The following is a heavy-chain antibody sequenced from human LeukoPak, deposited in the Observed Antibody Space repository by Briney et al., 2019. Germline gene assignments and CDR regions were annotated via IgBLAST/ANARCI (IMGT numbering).Heavy chain of an antibody. V-gene: IGHV3-74*01. Sequence: GGSLRLSCAASGFTFSGYWMHWVRQAPGKGLVWVSRINTDGSTTTYADSVKGRFTISRDNSKNTLYLQMNSLRAEDTAVYYCARDHYYDILTGYSPFDYWGQGTLVTVSS. CDR3: ARDHYYDILTGYSPFDY. CDR1: GFTFSGYW. CDR2: INTDGSTT. J-gene: IGHJ4*02. D-gene: IGHD3-9*01.